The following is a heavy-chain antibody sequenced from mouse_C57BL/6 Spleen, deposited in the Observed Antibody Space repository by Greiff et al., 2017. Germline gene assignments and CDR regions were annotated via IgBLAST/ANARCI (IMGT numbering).Heavy chain of an antibody. Sequence: DVQLQESGPGLVKPSQSLSLTCSVSGYSITSGYYWNWIRQFPGNKLEWMGFISYDGSNNYNPSLKNRISITRDTSKNQFFLKLNSVTTEDTATYYCARDYYGSSYYCYAMDYWGQGTSVTVSS. J-gene: IGHJ4*01. V-gene: IGHV3-6*01. CDR3: ARDYYGSSYYCYAMDY. D-gene: IGHD1-1*01. CDR2: ISYDGSN. CDR1: GYSITSGYY.